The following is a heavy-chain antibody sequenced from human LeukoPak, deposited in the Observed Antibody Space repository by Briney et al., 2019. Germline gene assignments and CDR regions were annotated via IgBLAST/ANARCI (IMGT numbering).Heavy chain of an antibody. Sequence: ASVKVSCQASGYTLTSYGSSWLGQAPGQALEWMGWISAYNGNTNYAQKLQARDTMTTDTSTSTAYMELRSLRSDDTAVYYCAREADPSSGWYDYWGQGTLVTVSS. J-gene: IGHJ4*02. D-gene: IGHD6-19*01. CDR1: GYTLTSYG. CDR2: ISAYNGNT. CDR3: AREADPSSGWYDY. V-gene: IGHV1-18*04.